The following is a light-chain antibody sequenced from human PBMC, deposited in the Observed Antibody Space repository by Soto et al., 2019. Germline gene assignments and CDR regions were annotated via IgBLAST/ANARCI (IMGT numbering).Light chain of an antibody. Sequence: QSALTQPASVSGSPGQSITISCTGTSSDVGSYNLVSWYQQHPGKAPKLMIYEGSKRPSGVSNRSSGSKSGNTASLTISGLQAEDEADYYCCSYAGSSTHVVFGGGTQLTVL. CDR3: CSYAGSSTHVV. J-gene: IGLJ2*01. V-gene: IGLV2-23*01. CDR2: EGS. CDR1: SSDVGSYNL.